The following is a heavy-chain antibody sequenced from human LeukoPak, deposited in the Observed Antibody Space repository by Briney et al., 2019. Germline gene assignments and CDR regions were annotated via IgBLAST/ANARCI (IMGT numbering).Heavy chain of an antibody. CDR3: ASGSGSYRTPYYYMDV. CDR2: IYSGGST. Sequence: GGSLRLSCAASGFTVSSNYMSWVRQAPGKGLEWVSVIYSGGSTYYADSVKGRFTISRDNSKNTLYPQMNSLRAEDTAVYYCASGSGSYRTPYYYMDVWGTGATVTVSS. CDR1: GFTVSSNY. V-gene: IGHV3-53*01. D-gene: IGHD3-10*01. J-gene: IGHJ6*03.